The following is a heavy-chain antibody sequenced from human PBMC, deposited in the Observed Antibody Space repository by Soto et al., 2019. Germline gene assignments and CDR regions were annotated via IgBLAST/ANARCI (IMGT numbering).Heavy chain of an antibody. J-gene: IGHJ6*02. CDR3: VRQGIGPLHGLVDV. Sequence: QVQLQESGPGMVKPSETLSLTCTVSSDPTSTHNWGWIRQTPGKGLEWIGYIYETGSTSYNPSLNSRVTTPLDRSTKQLSLKLSSATAADTAMYHCVRQGIGPLHGLVDVWGRGTTVTVSS. D-gene: IGHD3-10*01. V-gene: IGHV4-59*08. CDR1: SDPTSTHN. CDR2: IYETGST.